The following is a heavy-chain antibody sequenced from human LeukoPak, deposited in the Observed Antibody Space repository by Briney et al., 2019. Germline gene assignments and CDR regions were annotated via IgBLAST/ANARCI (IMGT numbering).Heavy chain of an antibody. D-gene: IGHD1-1*01. CDR3: ARDDRTATKPFDY. V-gene: IGHV3-21*01. J-gene: IGHJ4*02. CDR1: GFTFSSYS. Sequence: GGSLRLSCAASGFTFSSYSMNWVRQAPGKGLEWVSSISSSSSYIYYADSVKGRFTISRDNAKNSLYLQMNSLRAEDTAVYYCARDDRTATKPFDYWGQGTLVTVSS. CDR2: ISSSSSYI.